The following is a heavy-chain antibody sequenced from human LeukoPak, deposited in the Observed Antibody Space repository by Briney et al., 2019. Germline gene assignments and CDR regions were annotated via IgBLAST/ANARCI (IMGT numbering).Heavy chain of an antibody. CDR1: GFTFSSYT. CDR2: ISGSGGSA. Sequence: PGGSLRLSCAASGFTFSSYTTTWVRQAPGKGQEWVSAISGSGGSASYADSVKGRFTISRDNSKNTLYLQMNSLRAEDTAVYYCAARGDDYSFDYWGQGTLVTVSS. J-gene: IGHJ4*02. D-gene: IGHD4/OR15-4a*01. CDR3: AARGDDYSFDY. V-gene: IGHV3-23*01.